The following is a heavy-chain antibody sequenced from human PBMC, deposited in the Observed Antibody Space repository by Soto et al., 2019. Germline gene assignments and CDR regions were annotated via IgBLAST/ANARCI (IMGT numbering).Heavy chain of an antibody. CDR2: ISWNSGNI. J-gene: IGHJ6*02. CDR3: AKGSDLALVSFVDV. V-gene: IGHV3-9*01. D-gene: IGHD3-10*01. CDR1: GFTFDDYA. Sequence: EVQLVESGGGLVQPGRSLRLSCAASGFTFDDYAMHWVRQAPGKGLEWVSGISWNSGNIGYADSVKGRFTISRDNAKNSLYLQMNSLRAEDTALYYCAKGSDLALVSFVDVWGQGTTVTVSS.